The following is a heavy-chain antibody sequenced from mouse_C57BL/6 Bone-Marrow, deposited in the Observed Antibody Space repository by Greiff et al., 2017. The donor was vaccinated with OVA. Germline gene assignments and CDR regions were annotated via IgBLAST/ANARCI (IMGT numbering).Heavy chain of an antibody. CDR1: GYTFTSYW. CDR3: ARKGAWFAY. Sequence: VQLQQPGAELVKPGASVKLSCKASGYTFTSYWMPWVKQRPGQGLEWIGMIHPNSGSTNYNAEFKSKATLTVDKTSSTAYMHLSRLASEDSAVYYCARKGAWFAYWGQGTLVTVSA. CDR2: IHPNSGST. V-gene: IGHV1-64*01. J-gene: IGHJ3*01.